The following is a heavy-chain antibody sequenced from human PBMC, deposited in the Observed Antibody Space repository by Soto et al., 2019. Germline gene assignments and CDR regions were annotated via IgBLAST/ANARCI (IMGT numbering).Heavy chain of an antibody. V-gene: IGHV3-23*01. CDR1: GFTFSSYA. J-gene: IGHJ4*02. Sequence: EVQLLESGGGLVQPGGSLRLSCAASGFTFSSYAMSWVRQAPGKGLEWVSAISGSGGSTYYADSVKGRFTISRDNSKNTLYLQMNSLRAEDTAVYYCAKDPLGSAYYDILTGYSPFDYWGQGTLVTVSS. CDR3: AKDPLGSAYYDILTGYSPFDY. CDR2: ISGSGGST. D-gene: IGHD3-9*01.